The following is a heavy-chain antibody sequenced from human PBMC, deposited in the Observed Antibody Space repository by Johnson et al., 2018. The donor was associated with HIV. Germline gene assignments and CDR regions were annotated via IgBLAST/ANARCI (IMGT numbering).Heavy chain of an antibody. CDR3: AKGIAAAASGAFDI. J-gene: IGHJ3*02. Sequence: VQLVESGGGLVQPGRSLRLSCAASGFTFDDYAMHWVRQVPGKGLEWVSGINWNGGSTGYADSVKGRFTISRDNSKNTLYLQMNSLRAEDTAVYYCAKGIAAAASGAFDIWGQGTMVTVSS. CDR2: INWNGGST. CDR1: GFTFDDYA. V-gene: IGHV3-9*01. D-gene: IGHD6-13*01.